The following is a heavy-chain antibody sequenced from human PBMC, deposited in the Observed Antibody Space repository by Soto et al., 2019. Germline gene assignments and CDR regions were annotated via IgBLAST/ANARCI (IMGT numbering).Heavy chain of an antibody. D-gene: IGHD5-12*01. J-gene: IGHJ4*02. CDR3: ARTNLDIVATIEYYFDY. V-gene: IGHV3-21*01. Sequence: EVQLVESGGGLVKPGGSLRLSCAASGFTFSSYSMNWVRQAPGKGLEWVSSISSISSYIYYADSVKGRFTISRDNAKNSLYLQMNSLRAEDTAVYYCARTNLDIVATIEYYFDYWGQGTLVTVSS. CDR2: ISSISSYI. CDR1: GFTFSSYS.